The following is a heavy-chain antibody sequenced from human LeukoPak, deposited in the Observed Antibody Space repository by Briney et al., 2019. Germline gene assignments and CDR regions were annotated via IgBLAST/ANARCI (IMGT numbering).Heavy chain of an antibody. CDR1: GGSIRSSYYY. CDR2: IYYSGST. CDR3: ARLLYTDYGDYGVDY. Sequence: SETLSLTCTVSGGSIRSSYYYWGWIRQPPGKGLEWIGSIYYSGSTYYNPSLKSRVTISVDTSKNQFSLKLSSVTAADTAVYYCARLLYTDYGDYGVDYWGQGTLVTVSS. J-gene: IGHJ4*02. D-gene: IGHD4-17*01. V-gene: IGHV4-39*01.